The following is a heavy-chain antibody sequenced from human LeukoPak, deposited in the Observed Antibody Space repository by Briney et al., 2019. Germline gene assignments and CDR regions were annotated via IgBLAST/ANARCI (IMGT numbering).Heavy chain of an antibody. Sequence: ASVKVSCKASGYTFTSYGISWVRQAPGQGLEWMGWISAYNGNTNYAQKLQGRVTMTTDTSTSTAYMELSSLRSEDTAVYYCATLGGYYYDSSGYSDDAFDIWGQGTMVTVSS. V-gene: IGHV1-18*01. J-gene: IGHJ3*02. CDR2: ISAYNGNT. D-gene: IGHD3-22*01. CDR3: ATLGGYYYDSSGYSDDAFDI. CDR1: GYTFTSYG.